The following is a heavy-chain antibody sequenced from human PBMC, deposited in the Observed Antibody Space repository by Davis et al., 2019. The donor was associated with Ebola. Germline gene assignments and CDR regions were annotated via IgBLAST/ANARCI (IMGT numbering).Heavy chain of an antibody. Sequence: MPSETLSLTCAVYGGSFSGYFWTWIRQPPGKGLEWIGEISYGGRTKYNPSLKSRVTISVDTSKNQFSLKLNSVTAADTAIYYCARHKHDSGDYASGAIDYWGQGTLVTVSS. J-gene: IGHJ4*02. D-gene: IGHD4-17*01. V-gene: IGHV4-34*01. CDR2: ISYGGRT. CDR1: GGSFSGYF. CDR3: ARHKHDSGDYASGAIDY.